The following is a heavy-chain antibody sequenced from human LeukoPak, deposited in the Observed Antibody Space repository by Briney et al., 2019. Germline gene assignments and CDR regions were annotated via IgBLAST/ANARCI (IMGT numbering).Heavy chain of an antibody. CDR1: GFTFSTYA. CDR3: ADTKWEPTQGYFDY. Sequence: GGPLRLSCAASGFTFSTYAMSWVRQAPGKGLEGVSAISGSGGSTYYADSVKGRFTISKDNSKNTLYLQRNSLRAEDTAVYYCADTKWEPTQGYFDYWGQGTLVTVSS. CDR2: ISGSGGST. D-gene: IGHD1-26*01. V-gene: IGHV3-23*01. J-gene: IGHJ4*02.